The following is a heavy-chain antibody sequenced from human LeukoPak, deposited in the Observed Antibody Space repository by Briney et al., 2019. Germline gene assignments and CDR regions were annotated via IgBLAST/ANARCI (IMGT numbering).Heavy chain of an antibody. CDR2: INPNSGGT. CDR3: AKAPIVVVTANDYYFDY. CDR1: GYTFTGYY. Sequence: ASVKVSCKASGYTFTGYYMHWVRQAPGQGLEWMGWINPNSGGTNYAQKFQGRVTMTRDTSISTAYMELSRLRSDDTAVYYCAKAPIVVVTANDYYFDYWGQGTLVTVSS. J-gene: IGHJ4*02. V-gene: IGHV1-2*02. D-gene: IGHD2-21*02.